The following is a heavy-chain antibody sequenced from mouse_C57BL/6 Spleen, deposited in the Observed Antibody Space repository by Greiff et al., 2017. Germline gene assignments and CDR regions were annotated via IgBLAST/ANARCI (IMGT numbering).Heavy chain of an antibody. D-gene: IGHD2-4*01. CDR3: ARWYYDYDPYAMDY. J-gene: IGHJ4*01. CDR1: GYTFTSYT. V-gene: IGHV1-4*01. CDR2: INPSSGYT. Sequence: VQLQQSGAELARPGASVKMSCKASGYTFTSYTMPWVKQRPGQGLEWIGYINPSSGYTKYNQKFKDTATLTADKSSSTAYMQLSSLTSEDAAVYYCARWYYDYDPYAMDYWGQGTSVTVSS.